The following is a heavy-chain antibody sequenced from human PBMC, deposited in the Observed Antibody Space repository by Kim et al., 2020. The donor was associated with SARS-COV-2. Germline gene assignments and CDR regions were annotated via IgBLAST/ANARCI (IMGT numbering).Heavy chain of an antibody. J-gene: IGHJ4*02. CDR3: ARSGYYYDSSGYAFDY. D-gene: IGHD3-22*01. Sequence: KFQGRVPITADKSTSTAYMELSSLRSEDTAVYYCARSGYYYDSSGYAFDYWGQGTLVTVSS. V-gene: IGHV1-69*02.